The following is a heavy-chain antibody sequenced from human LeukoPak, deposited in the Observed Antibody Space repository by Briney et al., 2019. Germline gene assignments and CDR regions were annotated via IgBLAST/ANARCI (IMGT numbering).Heavy chain of an antibody. J-gene: IGHJ4*02. CDR1: GFTFSSYA. CDR3: ARSRTTMTTVVTWDY. Sequence: GRSLRLSCAASGFTFSSYAMHWVRQAPGKGLEWVAVISYDGSNKYYADSVKGRFTISRDNSKNTLYLQMNSLRAEDTAVYYCARSRTTMTTVVTWDYWGQGILVTVSS. V-gene: IGHV3-30-3*01. D-gene: IGHD4-17*01. CDR2: ISYDGSNK.